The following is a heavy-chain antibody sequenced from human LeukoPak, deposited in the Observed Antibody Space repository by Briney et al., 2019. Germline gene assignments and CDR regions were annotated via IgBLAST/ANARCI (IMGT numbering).Heavy chain of an antibody. CDR3: ARDDAIAALGGWFDP. CDR2: ICYSGST. J-gene: IGHJ5*02. D-gene: IGHD6-13*01. V-gene: IGHV4-39*07. Sequence: ETLSLTCTVSGGSISSSSYYWGWIRQPPGKGLEWIGSICYSGSTYYNPSLKSRVTISVDTSKNQFSLKLSSVTAADTAVYYCARDDAIAALGGWFDPWGQGTLVTVSS. CDR1: GGSISSSSYY.